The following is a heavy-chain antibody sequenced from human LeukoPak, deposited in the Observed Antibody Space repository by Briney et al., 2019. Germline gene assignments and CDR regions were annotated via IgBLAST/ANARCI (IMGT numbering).Heavy chain of an antibody. Sequence: PSETLSLTCTVSGGSISSGSYYWSWIRQPAGKGLEWIGRIYTSGSTNYNPSLKSRVTISVDTSKNQFSLKLSSVTAADTAVYYCAGMRTLELPFDYWGQGTPVTVSS. CDR2: IYTSGST. D-gene: IGHD1-26*01. CDR3: AGMRTLELPFDY. J-gene: IGHJ4*02. CDR1: GGSISSGSYY. V-gene: IGHV4-61*02.